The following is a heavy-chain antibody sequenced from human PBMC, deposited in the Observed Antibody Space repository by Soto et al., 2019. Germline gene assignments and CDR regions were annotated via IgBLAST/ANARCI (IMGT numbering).Heavy chain of an antibody. Sequence: GASLKVSCKASGYTFTIYDINWVRQATGQGLEWMGWMNPNSGNTGYAQKFQGRVTMTRNTSISTAYMELSSLRSEDTAVYYCARGQQLVHNLLFDPWGQGTLVTVSS. J-gene: IGHJ5*02. V-gene: IGHV1-8*01. CDR1: GYTFTIYD. D-gene: IGHD6-13*01. CDR2: MNPNSGNT. CDR3: ARGQQLVHNLLFDP.